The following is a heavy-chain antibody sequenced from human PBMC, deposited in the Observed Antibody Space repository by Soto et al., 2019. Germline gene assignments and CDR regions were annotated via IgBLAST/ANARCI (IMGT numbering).Heavy chain of an antibody. J-gene: IGHJ5*02. CDR3: ARDRSTGWFDP. CDR2: ISSSSSYI. Sequence: TGGSLRLSCAASGFTFSSYSMNWVRQAPGKGLEWVSSISSSSSYIYYADSVKGRFTISRDNAKNSLYLQMNSLRAEDTAVYYCARDRSTGWFDPWGQGTLVTVSS. CDR1: GFTFSSYS. V-gene: IGHV3-21*01.